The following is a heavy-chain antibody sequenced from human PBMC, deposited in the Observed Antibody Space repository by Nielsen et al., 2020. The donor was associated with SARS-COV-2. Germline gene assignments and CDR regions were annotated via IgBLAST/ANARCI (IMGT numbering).Heavy chain of an antibody. CDR2: ISYDGSNK. Sequence: GGSLKLSCAASGFTFSSYGMHWVRQAPGKGLEWVAVISYDGSNKYYADSVKGRFTISRDNSKNTLYLQMNSLRAEDTAVYYCAKERIQQWLLPGYWGQGTLVTVSS. D-gene: IGHD5-18*01. V-gene: IGHV3-30*18. J-gene: IGHJ4*02. CDR1: GFTFSSYG. CDR3: AKERIQQWLLPGY.